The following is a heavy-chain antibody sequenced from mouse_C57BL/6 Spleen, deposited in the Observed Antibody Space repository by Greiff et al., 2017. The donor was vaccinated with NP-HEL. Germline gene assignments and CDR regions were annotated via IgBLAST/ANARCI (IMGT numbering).Heavy chain of an antibody. CDR2: ISSGSSTI. CDR3: ASIYDCYYGFAY. CDR1: GFTFSDYG. J-gene: IGHJ3*01. V-gene: IGHV5-17*01. Sequence: VKLMESGGGLVKPGGSLKLSCAASGFTFSDYGMHWVRQAPEKGLEWVAYISSGSSTIYYADTVKGRFTISRDNAKNTLFLQMTSLRSEDTAMYYWASIYDCYYGFAYWGQGTLVTVSA. D-gene: IGHD2-3*01.